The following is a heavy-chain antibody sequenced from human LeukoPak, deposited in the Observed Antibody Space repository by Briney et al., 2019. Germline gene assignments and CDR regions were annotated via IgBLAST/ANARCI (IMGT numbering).Heavy chain of an antibody. V-gene: IGHV3-33*01. CDR1: GFTFSSYG. CDR3: ARDLTKTLPDYGDFVLDY. J-gene: IGHJ4*02. CDR2: IWYDGSNK. D-gene: IGHD4-17*01. Sequence: QPGGSLRLSCAASGFTFSSYGMHWVRQAPGKGLEWVAVIWYDGSNKHYADSVKGRFTISRDNSKNTLYLQMNSLRAEDTAVYYCARDLTKTLPDYGDFVLDYWGQGTLVTVSS.